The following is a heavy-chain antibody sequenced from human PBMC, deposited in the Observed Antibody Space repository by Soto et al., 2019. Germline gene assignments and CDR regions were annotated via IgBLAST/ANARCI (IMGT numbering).Heavy chain of an antibody. D-gene: IGHD6-6*01. CDR2: ISSNGVGT. V-gene: IGHV3-64*01. Sequence: EVQLAESGGGLAQPGGSLRLSCAASGFTLSGYAMDWVRQATGKGLEYVSGISSNGVGTYYANSVQGRFTISRDNSKNTVYLQLGSLRPEDMAVYYCARRARPDFYYMDVCGQGTTVTVSS. J-gene: IGHJ6*03. CDR3: ARRARPDFYYMDV. CDR1: GFTLSGYA.